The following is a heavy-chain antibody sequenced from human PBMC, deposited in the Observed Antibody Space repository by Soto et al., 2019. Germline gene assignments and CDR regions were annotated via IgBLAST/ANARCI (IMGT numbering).Heavy chain of an antibody. Sequence: QVQLVESGGGVVQPGRSLRLSCAASGFTFSSYGMHWVRQAPGKGLDWVALVSYDGNKKYYADSVKGRFTIYRDNSKNTLSLQMNSLRGEDTAVYYCAKGLGDAYTGSYSNNLFDPWGQGTQVTVSS. J-gene: IGHJ5*02. V-gene: IGHV3-30*18. CDR2: VSYDGNKK. CDR3: AKGLGDAYTGSYSNNLFDP. D-gene: IGHD1-26*01. CDR1: GFTFSSYG.